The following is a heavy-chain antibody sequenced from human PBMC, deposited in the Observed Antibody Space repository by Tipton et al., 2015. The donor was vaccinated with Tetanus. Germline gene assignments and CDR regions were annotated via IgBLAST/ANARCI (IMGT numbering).Heavy chain of an antibody. V-gene: IGHV4-34*01. CDR1: GGSLSRYY. J-gene: IGHJ2*01. CDR3: ARGGSYSYGPRGFDL. D-gene: IGHD5-18*01. Sequence: LRLSCAVYGGSLSRYYWTWIRQSPGKGLEWIGEINHSGSTTYSPSFKSRVTISVDTPKNQFSLKLTSLTVADTAVYYCARGGSYSYGPRGFDLWGRGTLVTVSS. CDR2: INHSGST.